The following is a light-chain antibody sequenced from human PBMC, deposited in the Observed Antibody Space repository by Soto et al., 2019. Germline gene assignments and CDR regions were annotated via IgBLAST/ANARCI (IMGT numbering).Light chain of an antibody. J-gene: IGLJ3*02. CDR1: MRDVGVYNL. CDR2: EVG. Sequence: QSALTQPASVSGSAGQSITISCSGTMRDVGVYNLVSWYQQHPGTAPKLIIYEVGNRPSGISSRFSGSRSGNTASLSISGLQPEDEGEYYCSAYPARCTLVFGGGTKVTVL. CDR3: SAYPARCTLV. V-gene: IGLV2-14*01.